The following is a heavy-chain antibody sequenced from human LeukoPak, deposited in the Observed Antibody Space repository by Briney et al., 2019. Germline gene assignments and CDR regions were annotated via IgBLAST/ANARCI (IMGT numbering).Heavy chain of an antibody. CDR2: ITNAGDT. J-gene: IGHJ6*03. CDR1: GFTFTNYD. D-gene: IGHD3/OR15-3a*01. CDR3: AREGTGYPSMDV. Sequence: GGSLRLSCAASGFTFTNYDMHWVRHRSGKGLEWVSTITNAGDTYYPDSVKGRFTISREVAQYSLYLRVNSLTGGDTAVYYCAREGTGYPSMDVWGKGTTVTVSS. V-gene: IGHV3-13*01.